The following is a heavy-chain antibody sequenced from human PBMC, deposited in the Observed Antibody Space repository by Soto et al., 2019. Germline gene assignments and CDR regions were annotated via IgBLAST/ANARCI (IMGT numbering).Heavy chain of an antibody. CDR1: GFTFSSYG. CDR3: AKDPMPSSPGPLDY. Sequence: GGSLRLSCAASGFTFSSYGMHWVRQAPGKGLEWVAVISYDGSNKYYADSVKGRFTISRDNSKNTLYLQMNSLRAEDTAVYYCAKDPMPSSPGPLDYWGQGTLVTVSS. J-gene: IGHJ4*02. V-gene: IGHV3-30*18. CDR2: ISYDGSNK. D-gene: IGHD2-2*01.